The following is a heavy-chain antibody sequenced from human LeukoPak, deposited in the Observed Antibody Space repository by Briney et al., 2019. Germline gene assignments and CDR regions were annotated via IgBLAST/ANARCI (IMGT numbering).Heavy chain of an antibody. CDR1: GYTFTSYG. CDR2: ISAYNGNT. Sequence: ALVKVSCKASGYTFTSYGISWVRQAPGQGLVWMGWISAYNGNTNYAQKLQGRVTMTTDTSTSTAYMELRSLRSDDTAVYYCARDGGGLRFLEWLDYWGQGTLVTVSS. D-gene: IGHD3-3*01. V-gene: IGHV1-18*01. CDR3: ARDGGGLRFLEWLDY. J-gene: IGHJ4*02.